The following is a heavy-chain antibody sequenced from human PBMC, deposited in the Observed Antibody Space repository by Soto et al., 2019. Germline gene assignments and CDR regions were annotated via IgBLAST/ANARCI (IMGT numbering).Heavy chain of an antibody. J-gene: IGHJ4*02. D-gene: IGHD2-15*01. Sequence: ASVKVSCKASGGTFSSYAISWVRQAPGQGLEWMGGIIPIFGTANYAQKFQGRVTITADESTSTAYMELSSLRSEDTAVCYCARERAKYGGYVDYWGQGTLVTVSS. CDR1: GGTFSSYA. CDR3: ARERAKYGGYVDY. V-gene: IGHV1-69*13. CDR2: IIPIFGTA.